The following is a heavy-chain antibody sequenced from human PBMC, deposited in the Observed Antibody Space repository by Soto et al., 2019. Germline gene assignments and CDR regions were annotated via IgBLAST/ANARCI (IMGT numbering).Heavy chain of an antibody. J-gene: IGHJ1*01. D-gene: IGHD6-13*01. Sequence: PSETLSLTCTLSGGSLSSYYWSWIRQPPGKGLEWIGYIYYSGSTNYNPSLKSRVTISVDTSKNQFSLKLSSVTAADTAVYYCARDGVAAAGTNEYFQHWGQGTLVTVSS. CDR2: IYYSGST. V-gene: IGHV4-59*01. CDR3: ARDGVAAAGTNEYFQH. CDR1: GGSLSSYY.